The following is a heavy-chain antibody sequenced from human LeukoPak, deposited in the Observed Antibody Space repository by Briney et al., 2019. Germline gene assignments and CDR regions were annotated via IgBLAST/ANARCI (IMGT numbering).Heavy chain of an antibody. D-gene: IGHD1-26*01. CDR3: ARSESSGSPD. J-gene: IGHJ4*02. V-gene: IGHV3-20*03. CDR1: GFTFDDYG. Sequence: PGGSLRLSYAASGFTFDDYGMSWVRQAPGKGLEWVSGINWNGGSTGYADSVKGRFTISRDNAKNSLYLQMSSLRAEDTALYYCARSESSGSPDWGQGTLVTVSS. CDR2: INWNGGST.